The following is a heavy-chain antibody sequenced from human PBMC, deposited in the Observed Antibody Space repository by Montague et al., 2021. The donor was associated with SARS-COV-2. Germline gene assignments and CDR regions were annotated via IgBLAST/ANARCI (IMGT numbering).Heavy chain of an antibody. D-gene: IGHD6-25*01. V-gene: IGHV4-61*02. J-gene: IGHJ5*02. CDR2: IYTSGST. CDR3: ARDGDSSGWNGLHWFDP. CDR1: IGSISSGSYY. Sequence: TLSLTCTVSIGSISSGSYYWSWIRQPAGKGLEWIGRIYTSGSTNYNPSLKSRVTISVDTSKNQFSLKLSSVTAADTAVYYCARDGDSSGWNGLHWFDPWGQGTLVTVSS.